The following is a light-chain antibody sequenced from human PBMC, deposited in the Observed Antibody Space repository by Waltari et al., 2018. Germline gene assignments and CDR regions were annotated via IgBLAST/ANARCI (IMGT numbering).Light chain of an antibody. J-gene: IGLJ2*01. Sequence: SFELTQPPSVSVSPGHTATIPCSGDMLGDQYACWYQQTPGQSPHLVVHKDYKRPSGISDRFSGSHSGNTATLTISGTQVIDEADYYCQAWDRSTVLFGGGTKLTVL. V-gene: IGLV3-1*01. CDR3: QAWDRSTVL. CDR2: KDY. CDR1: MLGDQY.